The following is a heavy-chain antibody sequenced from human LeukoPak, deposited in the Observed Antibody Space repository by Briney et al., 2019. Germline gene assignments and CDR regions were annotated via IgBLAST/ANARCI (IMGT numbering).Heavy chain of an antibody. CDR3: ARSEYDFWSGSNSVYFDY. J-gene: IGHJ4*02. D-gene: IGHD3-3*01. V-gene: IGHV4-59*01. Sequence: SETLSLTCTVSGGSISSYYWSWIRQPPGKGLEWIGDIYYSGSTNYNPSLKSRVTISVDTSKNQFSLKLSSVTAADTAVYYCARSEYDFWSGSNSVYFDYWGQGTLVTVSS. CDR1: GGSISSYY. CDR2: IYYSGST.